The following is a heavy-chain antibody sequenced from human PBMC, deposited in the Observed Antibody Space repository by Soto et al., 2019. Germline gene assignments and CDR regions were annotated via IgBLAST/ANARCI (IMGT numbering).Heavy chain of an antibody. Sequence: QVHLQESGPGLVKPSETLSLTCTVSGGSISSYYWTWIRQPPGKGLEWIGYSHYSGNTNFNASLKSRVTMSIDTSNNQFSLKMRSVTAADTAVYYCVRSGPAAVYYWGQGTLVTVSS. V-gene: IGHV4-59*01. CDR3: VRSGPAAVYY. J-gene: IGHJ4*02. D-gene: IGHD6-13*01. CDR2: SHYSGNT. CDR1: GGSISSYY.